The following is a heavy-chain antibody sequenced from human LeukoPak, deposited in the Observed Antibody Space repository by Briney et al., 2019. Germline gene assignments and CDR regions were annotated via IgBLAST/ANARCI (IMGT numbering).Heavy chain of an antibody. Sequence: GASVKVSCKASGYTFLGYYIHWVRQAPGQGLEWMGWSNPNSGGAHYAQKFKGRVTMTRDTSISTAYMELSSLRSDDTTVYYCARDIMVRGVTTPDYWGQGTLVTVSS. D-gene: IGHD3-10*01. CDR3: ARDIMVRGVTTPDY. CDR2: SNPNSGGA. J-gene: IGHJ4*02. CDR1: GYTFLGYY. V-gene: IGHV1-2*02.